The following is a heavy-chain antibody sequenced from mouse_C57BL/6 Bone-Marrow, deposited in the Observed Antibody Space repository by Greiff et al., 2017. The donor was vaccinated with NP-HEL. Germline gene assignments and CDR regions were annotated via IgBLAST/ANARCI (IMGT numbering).Heavy chain of an antibody. V-gene: IGHV1-64*01. Sequence: QVQLQQPGAELVKPGASVKLSCKASGYTFTSYWMHWVKQRPGQGLEWIGMIHPNSGSTNYNEKFKSKATLTVDKSSSKAYMQLSSLTSEDSAVYYCAGLWWYFDVWGTGTTVTVSS. D-gene: IGHD1-1*02. J-gene: IGHJ1*03. CDR1: GYTFTSYW. CDR3: AGLWWYFDV. CDR2: IHPNSGST.